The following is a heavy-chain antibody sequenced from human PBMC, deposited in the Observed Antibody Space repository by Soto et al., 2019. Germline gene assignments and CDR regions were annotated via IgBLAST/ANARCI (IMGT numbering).Heavy chain of an antibody. CDR1: GGSFSGYY. J-gene: IGHJ5*02. D-gene: IGHD6-13*01. CDR3: ARDSLNQQQLVRRFDP. CDR2: INHSGST. Sequence: QVQLQQWGAGLLKPSETLSLTCAVYGGSFSGYYWSWIRQPPGKGLEWIGEINHSGSTNYNPSLKSRVTISVDTSTNQFSLKLSSVTAADTAVYYCARDSLNQQQLVRRFDPWGQGTLVTVSS. V-gene: IGHV4-34*01.